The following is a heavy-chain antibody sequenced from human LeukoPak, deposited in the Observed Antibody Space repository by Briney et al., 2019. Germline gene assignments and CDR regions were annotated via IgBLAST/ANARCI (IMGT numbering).Heavy chain of an antibody. D-gene: IGHD5-24*01. CDR2: IYYSGST. J-gene: IGHJ4*02. CDR1: GGSISSGDYS. Sequence: PSETLSLTCTVSGGSISSGDYSWSWIRQPPGKGLEWIGYIYYSGSTYYNPSLKSRVTISVDTSKNQFSLKLSSVTAADTAVYYCARSQEMATMFVDYWGQGTLVTVSS. V-gene: IGHV4-30-4*08. CDR3: ARSQEMATMFVDY.